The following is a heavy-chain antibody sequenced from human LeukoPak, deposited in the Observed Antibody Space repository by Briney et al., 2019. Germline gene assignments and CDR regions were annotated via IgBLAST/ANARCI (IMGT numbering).Heavy chain of an antibody. D-gene: IGHD2-15*01. Sequence: ASVKVSCKASGYTFTSYDINWVRQATGQGLEWMGWMNPNSGNTGCAQKFQGRVTMTRNTSISTAYMELSSLRSEDTAVYYCARGHSYCSGGSCYFGLTGYYYYYMDVWGKGTTVTVSS. CDR2: MNPNSGNT. CDR3: ARGHSYCSGGSCYFGLTGYYYYYMDV. J-gene: IGHJ6*03. CDR1: GYTFTSYD. V-gene: IGHV1-8*01.